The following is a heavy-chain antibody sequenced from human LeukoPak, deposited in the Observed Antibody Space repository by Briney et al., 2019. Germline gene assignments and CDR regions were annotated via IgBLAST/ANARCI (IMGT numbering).Heavy chain of an antibody. D-gene: IGHD6-19*01. CDR2: IRYDGSNK. CDR1: GFNFSSYG. Sequence: GGSLRLSCAASGFNFSSYGMHWVRQAPGKGLEWVAFIRYDGSNKYYADSVKGRFTISRDNSKNTLYLQMNSLRAEDTAVYYCAKDRQWLGSFDYWGQGTLVTVSS. CDR3: AKDRQWLGSFDY. V-gene: IGHV3-30*02. J-gene: IGHJ4*02.